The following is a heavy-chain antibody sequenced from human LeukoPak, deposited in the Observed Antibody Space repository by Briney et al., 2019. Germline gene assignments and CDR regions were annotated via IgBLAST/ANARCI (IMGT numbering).Heavy chain of an antibody. J-gene: IGHJ4*02. Sequence: GGSLRLSCATSGFTFRTYGFHWVRQSSGKGLEWVAVTSPDGGRNYGDSVKGRFTIYRDRDNSKSTLYLQMNNLRTDDTAVYYCAADNDNGYTLWKWGQGTRVTVSS. CDR3: AADNDNGYTLWK. CDR2: TSPDGGR. V-gene: IGHV3-30*03. CDR1: GFTFRTYG. D-gene: IGHD5-18*01.